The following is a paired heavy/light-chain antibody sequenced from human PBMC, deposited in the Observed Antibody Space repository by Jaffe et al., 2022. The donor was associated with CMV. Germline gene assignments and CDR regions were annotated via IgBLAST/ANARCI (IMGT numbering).Light chain of an antibody. CDR3: YSIDSEDTPW. CDR1: ALANKY. Sequence: SYELTQPPSVSVSPGQTAKITCSGDALANKYAYWYQQKSGQAPVLVIYEDNKRPSGIPERFSGAGSGTLATLTVSGAQVEDEADYYCYSIDSEDTPWFGGGTKLLVL. J-gene: IGLJ3*02. CDR2: EDN. V-gene: IGLV3-10*01.
Heavy chain of an antibody. CDR3: TRSAGVTSPFEFYYGLDV. CDR1: GFTFSSYW. V-gene: IGHV3-74*03. J-gene: IGHJ6*02. D-gene: IGHD2-21*02. CDR2: IRYDGKRT. Sequence: EVKLVESGGDLVQPGGSLRLSCAASGFTFSSYWMHWVRQAPGKGLVWVSRIRYDGKRTTYAESLGGRFSISRDNAKNMLYLQIDNLRAEDAGMYYCTRSAGVTSPFEFYYGLDVWGQGTTVTVSS.